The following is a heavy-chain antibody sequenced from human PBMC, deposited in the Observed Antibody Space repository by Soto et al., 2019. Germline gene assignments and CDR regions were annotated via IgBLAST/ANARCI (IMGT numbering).Heavy chain of an antibody. D-gene: IGHD3-10*01. J-gene: IGHJ6*02. V-gene: IGHV1-69*13. CDR1: GGTFSSYA. CDR3: ARSLWGSGRYSQYYYYYYGMDV. CDR2: IIPIFGTA. Sequence: SVKVSCKASGGTFSSYAISWVRQAPGQGLEWMGGIIPIFGTANYAQKFQGRVTITADESTSTAYMELSSLRSEDTAVYYCARSLWGSGRYSQYYYYYYGMDVWGQGTTVTVSS.